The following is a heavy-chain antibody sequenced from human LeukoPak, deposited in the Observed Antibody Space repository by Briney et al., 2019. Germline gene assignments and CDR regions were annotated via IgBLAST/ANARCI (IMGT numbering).Heavy chain of an antibody. CDR1: GYSISSGCY. CDR3: ARDSSGRYYYYYYMDV. D-gene: IGHD3-22*01. CDR2: IYHSGST. V-gene: IGHV4-38-2*02. Sequence: PSETLSLTCTVSGYSISSGCYWGWIRQPPGKGLEWIGSIYHSGSTYYNPSLKSRVTISVDTSKNQFSLKLSSVTAADTAVYYCARDSSGRYYYYYYMDVWGKGTTVTVSS. J-gene: IGHJ6*03.